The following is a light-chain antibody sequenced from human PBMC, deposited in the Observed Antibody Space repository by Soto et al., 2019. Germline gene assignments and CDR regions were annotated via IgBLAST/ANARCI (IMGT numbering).Light chain of an antibody. CDR2: GAS. J-gene: IGKJ5*01. CDR3: QQYKAWPIT. V-gene: IGKV3D-15*01. Sequence: EVVITHSPAAVSVSPAGTATLTCGASQSINRDLAWYVQKPGQAPRRVVYGASTWATGVPPRFTGSGSGTEFTLTISGLQSEDFAVYYCQQYKAWPITFGQGTRLEIK. CDR1: QSINRD.